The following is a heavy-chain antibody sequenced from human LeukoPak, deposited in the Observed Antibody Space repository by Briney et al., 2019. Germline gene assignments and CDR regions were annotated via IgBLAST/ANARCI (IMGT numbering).Heavy chain of an antibody. J-gene: IGHJ4*02. CDR2: ISRSSSHI. V-gene: IGHV3-21*01. D-gene: IGHD6-19*01. CDR1: GFTFSSYS. Sequence: PGGSLRLSCAASGFTFSSYSMNWVRQAPGKGLEWVSSISRSSSHIYYADSVKGRFTISRDNAKNSLYLQMNSLRAEDTAMYYCARDFYISGDKFDYWGQGTLVTVSS. CDR3: ARDFYISGDKFDY.